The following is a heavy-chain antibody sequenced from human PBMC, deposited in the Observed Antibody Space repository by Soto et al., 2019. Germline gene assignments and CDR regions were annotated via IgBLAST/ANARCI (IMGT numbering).Heavy chain of an antibody. CDR3: ARADYYDSSGYQGAFDI. CDR1: GGSFRGCY. V-gene: IGHV4-34*01. D-gene: IGHD3-22*01. CDR2: INHSGST. J-gene: IGHJ3*02. Sequence: SEKLSVTIGACGGSFRGCYWSWSRQHPGKGLDWIGEINHSGSTNYNPSLKSRVTISVDTSKNQFSLKLSSVTAADTAVYYCARADYYDSSGYQGAFDIWGQGTMVT.